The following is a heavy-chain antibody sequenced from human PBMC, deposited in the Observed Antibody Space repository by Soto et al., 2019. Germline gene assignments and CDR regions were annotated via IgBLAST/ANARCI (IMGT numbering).Heavy chain of an antibody. CDR3: AKDRGPSSGYYPYWFDP. D-gene: IGHD3-22*01. CDR2: NIPIFGTA. V-gene: IGHV1-69*12. CDR1: GGTFSSYA. Sequence: QVQLVQSGAEVKKPGSSVKVSCKASGGTFSSYAISWVRQAPGQGLEWMGENIPIFGTANYAQKFQGRVTITADDSTSTASMELSSLRSEDTTVYYCAKDRGPSSGYYPYWFDPWGQGTLVTVSS. J-gene: IGHJ5*02.